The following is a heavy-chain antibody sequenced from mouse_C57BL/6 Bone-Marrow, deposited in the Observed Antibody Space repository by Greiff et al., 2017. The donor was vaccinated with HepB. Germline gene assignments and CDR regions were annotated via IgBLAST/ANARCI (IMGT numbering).Heavy chain of an antibody. CDR1: GYTFTNYW. V-gene: IGHV1-63*01. CDR2: IYPGGGYT. Sequence: VQLQESGAELVRPGTSVKMSCKASGYTFTNYWIGWAKQRPGHGLEWIGDIYPGGGYTNYNEKFKGKATLTADKSSSTAYMQLSSLTSEDSAIYYCARGDGFAYWGQGTLVTVSA. J-gene: IGHJ3*01. CDR3: ARGDGFAY. D-gene: IGHD3-3*01.